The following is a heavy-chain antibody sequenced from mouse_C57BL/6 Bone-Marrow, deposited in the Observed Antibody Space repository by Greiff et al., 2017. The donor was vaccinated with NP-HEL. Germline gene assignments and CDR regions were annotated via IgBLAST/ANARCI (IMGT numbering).Heavy chain of an antibody. Sequence: EVQLQQSGAELVRPGASVKLSCTAPGFNIKDDYMHWVKQRPEQGLEWIGWIDPENGDTEYASKFQGKATITADTSSNTAYLQLSSLTSEDTAVYYCTFYGNYGFDYWGQGTTLTVSS. V-gene: IGHV14-4*01. D-gene: IGHD2-1*01. CDR2: IDPENGDT. CDR3: TFYGNYGFDY. J-gene: IGHJ2*01. CDR1: GFNIKDDY.